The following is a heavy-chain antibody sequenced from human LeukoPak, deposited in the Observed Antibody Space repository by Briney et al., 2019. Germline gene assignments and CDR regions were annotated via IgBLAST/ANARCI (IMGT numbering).Heavy chain of an antibody. J-gene: IGHJ4*02. CDR3: ARDRAYSTYDY. Sequence: PGGSLRLSCTGSGFTFSNSWMTWVRQAPGKGLEWVVDIKEDGSVKNYVEYVKGRFTISRDNAKNSLHLQMSSLRVEDTAVYYCARDRAYSTYDYWGQGTLVRVSS. D-gene: IGHD2/OR15-2a*01. V-gene: IGHV3-7*01. CDR1: GFTFSNSW. CDR2: IKEDGSVK.